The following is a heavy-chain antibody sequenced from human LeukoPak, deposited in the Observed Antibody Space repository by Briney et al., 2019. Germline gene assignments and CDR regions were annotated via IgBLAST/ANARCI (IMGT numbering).Heavy chain of an antibody. CDR3: ARVNDFWGGESNLFDP. Sequence: ASVTVSCKGSGGTFSSYAISWVRQAPAQGLEWMGGSFPIFVTAKYAQKVKGKVAISADETTSTAYMESMSLRSEDTAVYYCARVNDFWGGESNLFDPWSQGTLVTVSS. D-gene: IGHD3-3*01. CDR2: SFPIFVTA. J-gene: IGHJ5*02. CDR1: GGTFSSYA. V-gene: IGHV1-69*13.